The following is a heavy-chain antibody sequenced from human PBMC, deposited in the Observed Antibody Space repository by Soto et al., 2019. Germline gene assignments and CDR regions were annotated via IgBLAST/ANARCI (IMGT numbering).Heavy chain of an antibody. CDR3: ARALHWGEDCGGDDCDY. J-gene: IGHJ4*02. V-gene: IGHV1-18*01. Sequence: QVQLVQSGAEVKKPGASVKVSCKASGYTFTSYGISWVRQAPGQGLEWMGWISAYNGNTNYAQKLQGRDPMTTDTTTRPAGIDLRSLGSDDTAVSYCARALHWGEDCGGDDCDYWGQGTLVTVCS. CDR1: GYTFTSYG. CDR2: ISAYNGNT. D-gene: IGHD7-27*01.